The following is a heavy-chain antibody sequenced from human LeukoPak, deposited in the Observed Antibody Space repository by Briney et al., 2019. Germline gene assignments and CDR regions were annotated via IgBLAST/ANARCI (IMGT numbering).Heavy chain of an antibody. CDR2: ISYDGSNK. V-gene: IGHV3-30-3*01. Sequence: SGGSLRLSCAASGFTFSSYATHWVRQAPGKGLEWVAVISYDGSNKYYADSVKGRFTISRDNSKNTLYLQMNSLRAEDTAVYYCARDGVVPAAISDAFDIWGQGTMVTVSS. J-gene: IGHJ3*02. CDR3: ARDGVVPAAISDAFDI. CDR1: GFTFSSYA. D-gene: IGHD2-2*02.